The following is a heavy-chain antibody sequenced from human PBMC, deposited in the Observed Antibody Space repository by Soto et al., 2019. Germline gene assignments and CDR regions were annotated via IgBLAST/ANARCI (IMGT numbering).Heavy chain of an antibody. V-gene: IGHV3-30*18. D-gene: IGHD2-2*01. Sequence: GGSLRLSCAASGFTFSSYGMHWVRQAPGKGLGWVAVISYDGSNKYYADSVKGRFTISRDNSKNTLYLQMNSLRAEDTAVYYCAKEGSSTRSYYYYYYYMDVWGKGTTVTVSS. CDR2: ISYDGSNK. CDR3: AKEGSSTRSYYYYYYYMDV. J-gene: IGHJ6*03. CDR1: GFTFSSYG.